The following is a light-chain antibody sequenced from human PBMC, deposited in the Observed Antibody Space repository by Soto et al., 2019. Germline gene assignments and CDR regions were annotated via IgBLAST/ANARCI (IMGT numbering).Light chain of an antibody. CDR1: QSVNHW. CDR3: QQYNSYWP. CDR2: DAS. Sequence: IQLTQYPSTLSASIGERVTISYRASQSVNHWLAWYQRKPGKAPKLLIHDASTLESGIPSRFSGSGSGTEFTLTISSLQPDDFATYYCQQYNSYWPFGQGSKVDI. J-gene: IGKJ1*01. V-gene: IGKV1-5*01.